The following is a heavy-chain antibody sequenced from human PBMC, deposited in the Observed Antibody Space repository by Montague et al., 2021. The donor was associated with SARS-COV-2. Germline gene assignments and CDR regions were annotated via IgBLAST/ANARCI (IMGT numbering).Heavy chain of an antibody. V-gene: IGHV3-21*01. CDR3: ARATLPSATTTMLGPNDY. Sequence: SLRLSCAASGFTFSSYSMNWVRQAPGKGLEWVSSISSSSSYIYYADSVKGRFTISRDNAKNSLYLQMNSLRAEDTAVYYCARATLPSATTTMLGPNDYWGQGTLVTVSS. CDR1: GFTFSSYS. J-gene: IGHJ4*02. CDR2: ISSSSSYI. D-gene: IGHD3-10*02.